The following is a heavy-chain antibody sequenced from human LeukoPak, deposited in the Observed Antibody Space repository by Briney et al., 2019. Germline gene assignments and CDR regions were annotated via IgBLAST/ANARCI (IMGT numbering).Heavy chain of an antibody. V-gene: IGHV3-7*03. CDR2: IKGDGSER. CDR1: GCTFGTYW. Sequence: GGSLRLSCVTSGCTFGTYWMSWVRQAPGKGLEWVANIKGDGSERSYVDSVKGRFTISRDNAKNSLYLQMNSLRAEDTAVYYCARDWPLVLDYWGQGALVTVSS. CDR3: ARDWPLVLDY. J-gene: IGHJ4*02.